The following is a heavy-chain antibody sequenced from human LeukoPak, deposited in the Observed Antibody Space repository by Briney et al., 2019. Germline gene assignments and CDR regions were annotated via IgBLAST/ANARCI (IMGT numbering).Heavy chain of an antibody. CDR3: AREDEVGLPNDY. CDR1: GFTFSIYW. CDR2: INSDGSST. V-gene: IGHV3-74*01. Sequence: GGSLRLSCAASGFTFSIYWVHWVRQAPGKGLVWVSSINSDGSSTSYADSVKGRFTISRDNAKNSLYLQMNSLRAEDTAIYYCAREDEVGLPNDYWGQGTLVTVSS. J-gene: IGHJ4*02. D-gene: IGHD1-7*01.